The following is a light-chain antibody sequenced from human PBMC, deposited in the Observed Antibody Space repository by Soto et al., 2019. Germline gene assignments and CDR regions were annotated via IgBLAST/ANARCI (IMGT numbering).Light chain of an antibody. CDR3: QSYDSSRSGMV. V-gene: IGLV1-40*01. J-gene: IGLJ1*01. Sequence: QSVLTQPPSVSGAPGQRVTISCTGSSSNIGAGYDVHWYQQLPETAPKLLIYGNNNRPSGVPDRFSGSKSGTSASLAITGLHVEDEADYYRQSYDSSRSGMVVATGTKRTGL. CDR2: GNN. CDR1: SSNIGAGYD.